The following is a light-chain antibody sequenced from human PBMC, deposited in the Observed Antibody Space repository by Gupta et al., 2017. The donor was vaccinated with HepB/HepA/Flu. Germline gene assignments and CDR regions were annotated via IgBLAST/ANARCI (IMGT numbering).Light chain of an antibody. CDR3: MQALQTPRT. V-gene: IGKV2-28*01. J-gene: IGKJ4*01. Sequence: IVLTQSPLSLPVTPGEPASISCRSSQSLLHSNGYNYLDWYLQKPGQSPQLLIYLGSNRASGVPDRFSGSGSGTDFTLKISRAEAEDVGVYYCMQALQTPRTFGGGTKVEIK. CDR1: QSLLHSNGYNY. CDR2: LGS.